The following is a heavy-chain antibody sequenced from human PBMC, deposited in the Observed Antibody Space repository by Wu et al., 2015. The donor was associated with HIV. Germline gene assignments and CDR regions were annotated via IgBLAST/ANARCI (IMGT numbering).Heavy chain of an antibody. CDR3: ARVSQFVTVAGISRDAFDI. V-gene: IGHV1-18*01. D-gene: IGHD6-19*01. CDR1: GYTFTNYG. Sequence: QVQLVQSGVEVKKPGASVKVSCKASGYTFTNYGITWVRQAPGQGLEWMGWISAYNGNTNYAQKLQGRVTMTTDTSTSTAYMELRSLRSDDTAVYYCARVSQFVTVAGISRDAFDIWGQGTMVTVSS. CDR2: ISAYNGNT. J-gene: IGHJ3*02.